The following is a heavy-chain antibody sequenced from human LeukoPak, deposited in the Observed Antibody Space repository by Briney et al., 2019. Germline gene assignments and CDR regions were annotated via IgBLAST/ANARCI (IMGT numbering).Heavy chain of an antibody. CDR2: IHYSGRT. CDR3: ATLRGSATAVFDS. Sequence: SETLSLTCSISGGALNSHYWSWIRQSPGKGLEWIAYIHYSGRTDYSPSLKSRVAISLDTSKTQVSLTMISETAADSAVYYCATLRGSATAVFDSWGLGTRVTVSS. V-gene: IGHV4-59*08. CDR1: GGALNSHY. D-gene: IGHD2-21*02. J-gene: IGHJ4*02.